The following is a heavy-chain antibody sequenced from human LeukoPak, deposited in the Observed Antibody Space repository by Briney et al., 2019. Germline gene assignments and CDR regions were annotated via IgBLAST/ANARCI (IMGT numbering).Heavy chain of an antibody. CDR3: ARAVGIVVVPAATHFDY. V-gene: IGHV3-21*01. D-gene: IGHD2-2*01. Sequence: GGSLRLSCAASGFTFSSYSMNWVRQAPGKGLEWVSSISSSSSYIYYADSVKGRFTISRDNAKNSLYLQMNSLRAEDTAVYYCARAVGIVVVPAATHFDYWGQGTLVTVSS. CDR2: ISSSSSYI. J-gene: IGHJ4*02. CDR1: GFTFSSYS.